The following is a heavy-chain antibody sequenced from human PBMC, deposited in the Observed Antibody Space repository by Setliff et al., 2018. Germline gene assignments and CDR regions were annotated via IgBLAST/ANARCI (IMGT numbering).Heavy chain of an antibody. CDR2: IQTSGTT. V-gene: IGHV4-4*08. CDR3: ARYYDSSGYYKYYFDY. D-gene: IGHD3-22*01. CDR1: GGSISRYH. Sequence: SETLSLTCTVSGGSISRYHWSWIRQPPGKGLEWIGYIQTSGTTNCNPSLKSRVTISVDTSKNQFSLRLMSVTAADTAVYYCARYYDSSGYYKYYFDYWGQGTLVTVSS. J-gene: IGHJ4*02.